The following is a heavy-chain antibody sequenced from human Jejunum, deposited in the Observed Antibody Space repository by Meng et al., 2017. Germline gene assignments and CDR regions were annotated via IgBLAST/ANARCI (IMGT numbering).Heavy chain of an antibody. Sequence: GQVVESGGGLVQPVGSLRLSCAASGFSFSSYWMHWVRQAPGKGLVWVSRINTDGSTTNYADSVMGRFTISRDNAKNTLYLQMNSLSVEDTAVYYCTRAGSYRHDYWGQGTLVTVSS. D-gene: IGHD3-10*01. CDR2: INTDGSTT. CDR1: GFSFSSYW. J-gene: IGHJ4*02. CDR3: TRAGSYRHDY. V-gene: IGHV3-74*01.